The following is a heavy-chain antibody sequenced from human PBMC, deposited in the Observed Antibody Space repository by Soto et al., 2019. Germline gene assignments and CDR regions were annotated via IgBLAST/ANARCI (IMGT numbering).Heavy chain of an antibody. CDR2: IYYSGST. J-gene: IGHJ4*02. CDR1: GDSISSSSYY. Sequence: QLQLQESGPGLVKPSETLSLTCTVSGDSISSSSYYWGWIRQPPGKGLEWIGNIYYSGSTYYNPSLKSRVTISVDTSKNQFSLKLSSVTAADTAVYFCARQEQLVYYYFDYWGQGTLFTVS. CDR3: ARQEQLVYYYFDY. V-gene: IGHV4-39*01. D-gene: IGHD6-6*01.